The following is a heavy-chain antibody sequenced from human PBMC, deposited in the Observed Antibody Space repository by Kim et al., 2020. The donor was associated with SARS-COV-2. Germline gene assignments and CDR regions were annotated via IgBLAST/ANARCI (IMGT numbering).Heavy chain of an antibody. Sequence: ASVKVSCKASGYTFTSYAMHWVRQAPGQRLEWMGWINAGNGNTKYSQKFQGRVTITRDTSASTAYMELSSLRSEDTAVYYCARKLSLYGSEPAPFDPWGQGTLVTVSS. V-gene: IGHV1-3*01. CDR3: ARKLSLYGSEPAPFDP. CDR2: INAGNGNT. D-gene: IGHD4-17*01. J-gene: IGHJ5*02. CDR1: GYTFTSYA.